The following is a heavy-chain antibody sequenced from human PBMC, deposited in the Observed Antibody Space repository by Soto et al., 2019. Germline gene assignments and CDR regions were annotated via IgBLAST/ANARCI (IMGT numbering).Heavy chain of an antibody. CDR2: INHSGST. D-gene: IGHD3-9*01. J-gene: IGHJ6*02. CDR3: ASRRITISSGTVGVGYYYYGMDV. CDR1: GGSFSGYY. Sequence: SETLSLTCAVYGGSFSGYYWSWIRQPPGKGLEWIGEINHSGSTNYNPSLKSRVTISVDTSKNQFSLKLSSVTAADTAVYYCASRRITISSGTVGVGYYYYGMDVWGQGTTVTAP. V-gene: IGHV4-34*01.